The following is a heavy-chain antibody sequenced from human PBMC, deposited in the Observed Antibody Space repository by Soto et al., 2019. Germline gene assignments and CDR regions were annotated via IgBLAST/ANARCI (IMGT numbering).Heavy chain of an antibody. J-gene: IGHJ5*02. CDR1: GGSISSYY. Sequence: WTFPGGSISSYYWSWIRQPPGKGLEWIGYIYYSGSTNYNPSLKSRVTISVDTSKNQFSLKLSSVTAADTAVYYCARYRIAAAGTRWFDPWGQGTLVTV. D-gene: IGHD6-13*01. CDR2: IYYSGST. V-gene: IGHV4-59*01. CDR3: ARYRIAAAGTRWFDP.